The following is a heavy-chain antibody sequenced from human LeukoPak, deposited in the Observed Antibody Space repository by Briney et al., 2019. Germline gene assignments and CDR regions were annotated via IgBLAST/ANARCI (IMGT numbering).Heavy chain of an antibody. D-gene: IGHD6-19*01. CDR2: INDSGTT. J-gene: IGHJ4*02. CDR1: GGSFSDFY. Sequence: PSETLSLTCAVYGGSFSDFYWNWIRQPPGKGLEWVGEINDSGTTNYNPSLKSRVTIAVDASKNQFSLRLSSVTAADTAVYYCARMYAVAGTLSPYYFDYWGQGTLVTVSS. V-gene: IGHV4-34*01. CDR3: ARMYAVAGTLSPYYFDY.